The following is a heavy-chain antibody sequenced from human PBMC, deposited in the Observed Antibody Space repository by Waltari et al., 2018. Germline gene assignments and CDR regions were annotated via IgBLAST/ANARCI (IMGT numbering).Heavy chain of an antibody. V-gene: IGHV3-7*04. D-gene: IGHD1-1*01. CDR2: IKEDGSQK. CDR3: ARDVLERHSCFDY. CDR1: GFDFGSYG. Sequence: EVQLVESGGGLVQPGGSLSLSCAASGFDFGSYGMVGVRQAPGKGVEWVANIKEDGSQKYFGDSVKGRFTISRDNAKNSLYLQMDSLRAEDTGVYYCARDVLERHSCFDYWGQGTLVSVAS. J-gene: IGHJ4*02.